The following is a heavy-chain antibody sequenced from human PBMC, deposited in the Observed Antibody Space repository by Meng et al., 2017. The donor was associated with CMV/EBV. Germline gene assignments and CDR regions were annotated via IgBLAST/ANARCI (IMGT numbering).Heavy chain of an antibody. D-gene: IGHD1-7*01. V-gene: IGHV3-21*01. CDR2: ISSSSSYI. J-gene: IGHJ4*02. CDR3: ARELGVELRDWFDY. Sequence: GESLKISCAASGFTFSRYSMNWVRQAPGKGLEWVSSISSSSSYIYYADSVKGRFTISRDNSKNTLYLQMNSLRAEDTAVYYCARELGVELRDWFDYWGQGTLVTVSS. CDR1: GFTFSRYS.